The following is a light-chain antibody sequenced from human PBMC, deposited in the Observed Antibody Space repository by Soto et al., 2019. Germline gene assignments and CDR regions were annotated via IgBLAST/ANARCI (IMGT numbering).Light chain of an antibody. V-gene: IGKV3-20*01. Sequence: EIVLTQSPGTLSLSPGERATLSCRASQSVSSSYLAWYQQKPGQAPRLLIYGVSSRATGIPDRFSGSGSGTEFTLTISRLEPEDFAVYYCQQYGSSPPWTFGQGTKVEIK. CDR1: QSVSSSY. CDR3: QQYGSSPPWT. CDR2: GVS. J-gene: IGKJ1*01.